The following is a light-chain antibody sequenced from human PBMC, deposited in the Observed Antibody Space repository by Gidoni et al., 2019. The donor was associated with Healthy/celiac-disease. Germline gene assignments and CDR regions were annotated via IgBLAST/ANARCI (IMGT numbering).Light chain of an antibody. Sequence: EIVLTQSPATLSLSPGERATLSCRASQSVSSYLAWYQQKPGQAPRLLSYYASNRATGIPARFSGSGSGTDFTLTISSLEPEDLAVYYCQQRSNWPPMYTFGQGTKLEIK. J-gene: IGKJ2*01. V-gene: IGKV3-11*01. CDR3: QQRSNWPPMYT. CDR2: YAS. CDR1: QSVSSY.